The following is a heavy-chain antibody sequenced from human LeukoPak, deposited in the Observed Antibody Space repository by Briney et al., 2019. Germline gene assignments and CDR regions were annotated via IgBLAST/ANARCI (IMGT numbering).Heavy chain of an antibody. CDR3: TGPSFDASGMGFDP. CDR2: ISTDGSST. Sequence: GGSLRLSCAASGFTVSSNYMSWVRQAPGKGPVWVSVISTDGSSTRYADSVKGRFTISRDNVKNTLYLQMNSLRVEDTAVYYCTGPSFDASGMGFDPWGQGALVTVSS. CDR1: GFTVSSNY. V-gene: IGHV3-74*01. D-gene: IGHD3-10*01. J-gene: IGHJ5*02.